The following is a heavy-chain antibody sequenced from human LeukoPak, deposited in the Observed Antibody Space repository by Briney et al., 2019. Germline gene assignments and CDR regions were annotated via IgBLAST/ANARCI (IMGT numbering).Heavy chain of an antibody. Sequence: AGGSLRLSCAASGFTFSSYAMSWVRQAPGKGLEWVSAISGSGGSTYYADSVKGRFTISRDNSKNTLYLQMNSLRAEDTAVYYCAAYGDYVDSGSDYWGQGTLVTVSS. J-gene: IGHJ4*02. D-gene: IGHD4-17*01. CDR2: ISGSGGST. CDR1: GFTFSSYA. CDR3: AAYGDYVDSGSDY. V-gene: IGHV3-23*01.